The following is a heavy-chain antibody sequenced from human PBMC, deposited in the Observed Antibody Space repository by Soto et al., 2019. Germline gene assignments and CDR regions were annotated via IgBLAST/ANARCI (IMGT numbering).Heavy chain of an antibody. Sequence: ASVKVSCKASGYIFSAYYIHWVRQVPGQGFEWMGIINPSGGTTTYAQELQGRVTMTRDTSTSTVYMELGSLRSEDTAIYYCARSYCGGDCPNNWFDPWGQGTLVTVSS. D-gene: IGHD2-21*02. V-gene: IGHV1-46*01. J-gene: IGHJ5*02. CDR2: INPSGGTT. CDR3: ARSYCGGDCPNNWFDP. CDR1: GYIFSAYY.